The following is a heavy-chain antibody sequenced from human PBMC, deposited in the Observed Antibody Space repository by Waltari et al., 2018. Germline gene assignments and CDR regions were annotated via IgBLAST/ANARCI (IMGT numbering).Heavy chain of an antibody. CDR1: GYSISSGYY. CDR2: IYHSGST. D-gene: IGHD6-13*01. CDR3: ARASSSRTYFDY. V-gene: IGHV4-38-2*01. Sequence: QVQLQESGPGLVKPSETLSLTCAVSGYSISSGYYWGRIRQPPGKGLEWIGSIYHSGSTYYNPSLKSRVTISVDTSKNQFSLKLSSVTAADTAVYYCARASSSRTYFDYWGQGTLVTVSS. J-gene: IGHJ4*02.